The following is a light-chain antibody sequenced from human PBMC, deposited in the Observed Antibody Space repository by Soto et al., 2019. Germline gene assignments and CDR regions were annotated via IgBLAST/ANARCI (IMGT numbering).Light chain of an antibody. Sequence: EIVLTQSPGTLSLSPGERATLSCRASQSVSSDYLAWYQQRPGQAPRLLIYDAYSRATGIPDRFSGSGSGIVFSLTISRLEPEDFALYYCQQYGSSLGVTFGQGTKVEIK. J-gene: IGKJ1*01. V-gene: IGKV3-20*01. CDR1: QSVSSDY. CDR2: DAY. CDR3: QQYGSSLGVT.